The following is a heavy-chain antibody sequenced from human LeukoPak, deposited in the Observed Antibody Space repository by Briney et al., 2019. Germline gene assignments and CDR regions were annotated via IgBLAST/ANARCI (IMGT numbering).Heavy chain of an antibody. CDR2: IYYSGST. CDR3: TAGRSDYFDF. J-gene: IGHJ4*02. V-gene: IGHV4-39*01. D-gene: IGHD6-25*01. Sequence: PSETLSLTCTVSGXSISSSSYYWGWIRQPPGKGLEWIGSIYYSGSTYYNPSLRSRVTISVDTSKNQFSLKLSSVTAADTAVYYCTAGRSDYFDFWGQGTLVTVSS. CDR1: GXSISSSSYY.